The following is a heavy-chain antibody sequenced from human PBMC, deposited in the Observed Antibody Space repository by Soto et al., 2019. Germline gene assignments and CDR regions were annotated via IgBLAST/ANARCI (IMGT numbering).Heavy chain of an antibody. CDR2: IYHSGTT. CDR3: TRRGDGSGSLDY. Sequence: QVQLQESGPGLVKPPGTLSLTCAVSGGSISSSIWWTWVRLPPGKGLEWIGEIYHSGTTNHNPSLKSRVTISVDKSNNQFSLKLTSLTAADTAVYFCTRRGDGSGSLDYWGQGTLVTVFS. J-gene: IGHJ4*02. CDR1: GGSISSSIW. D-gene: IGHD3-10*01. V-gene: IGHV4-4*01.